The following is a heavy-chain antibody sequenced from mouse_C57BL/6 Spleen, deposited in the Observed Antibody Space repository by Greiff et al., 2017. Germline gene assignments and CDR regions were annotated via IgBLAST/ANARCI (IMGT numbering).Heavy chain of an antibody. CDR3: AREDYYYGSSYGFAY. CDR2: ISYDGSN. V-gene: IGHV3-6*01. Sequence: EVKLVESGPGLVKPSQSLSLTCSVTGYSITSGYYWNWIRQFPGNKLEWMGYISYDGSNNYNPSLKNRISITRDTSKNQFFLKLNSVTTEDTATYYCAREDYYYGSSYGFAYWGQGTLVTVSA. CDR1: GYSITSGYY. D-gene: IGHD1-1*01. J-gene: IGHJ3*01.